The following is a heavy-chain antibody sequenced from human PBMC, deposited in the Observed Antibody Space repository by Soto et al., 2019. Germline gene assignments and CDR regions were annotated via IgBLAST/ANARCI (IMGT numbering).Heavy chain of an antibody. V-gene: IGHV1-46*01. D-gene: IGHD6-19*01. J-gene: IGHJ4*02. CDR2: VNPSGGTT. CDR1: GYIFTTSA. Sequence: QVQLVQSEAELKQPGALVKISCKASGYIFTTSAIHWVRQAPGQGLEWMGIVNPSGGTTTYAQKFQGRVTMTRDTYTTTVYMELSSLRFDDTAVYYCAREDQWLPDYWGQGTLVSVSS. CDR3: AREDQWLPDY.